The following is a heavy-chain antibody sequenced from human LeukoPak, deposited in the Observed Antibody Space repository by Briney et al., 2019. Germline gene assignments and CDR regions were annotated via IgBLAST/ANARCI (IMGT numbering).Heavy chain of an antibody. J-gene: IGHJ6*03. V-gene: IGHV4-38-2*01. Sequence: SETLSLTCAVSGSSISNGHYWVWIRQPPGRGLEWIGSLYHTASAYYNTSLRSRASMSVDTSKNQFSLTLNFVTAADSAVYYCARQHDSYYYYYIDVWGSGTRVTVSS. CDR2: LYHTASA. CDR1: GSSISNGHY. CDR3: ARQHDSYYYYYIDV.